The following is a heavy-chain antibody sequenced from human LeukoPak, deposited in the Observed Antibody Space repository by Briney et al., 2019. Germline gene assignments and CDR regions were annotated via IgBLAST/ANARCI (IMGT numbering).Heavy chain of an antibody. D-gene: IGHD3-16*01. J-gene: IGHJ4*02. Sequence: PGGSLRLSCAASGFSSSAYWMTWVRQAPGTGLEWVANINPAGSETYYVDPVKGRFSISRDNAKNLVYLQMNSLRAEDTAVYYCVRVGNSLNYFDCWGQGTLVTVSS. V-gene: IGHV3-7*01. CDR3: VRVGNSLNYFDC. CDR1: GFSSSAYW. CDR2: INPAGSET.